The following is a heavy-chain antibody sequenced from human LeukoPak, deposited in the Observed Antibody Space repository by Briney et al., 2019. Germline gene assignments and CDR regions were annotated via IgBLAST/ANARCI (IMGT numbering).Heavy chain of an antibody. D-gene: IGHD6-19*01. CDR2: ISSRSDT. J-gene: IGHJ4*02. V-gene: IGHV3-21*01. Sequence: GGSLRLSCVASGFTFSTYGMNWVRQAPGKGLEWVSSISSRSDTYYIDSLKGRFTISRDNAKNSMYLQMNSLRVEDTAVYYCARVIYSGWEGELSDWGQGTLVTVSS. CDR3: ARVIYSGWEGELSD. CDR1: GFTFSTYG.